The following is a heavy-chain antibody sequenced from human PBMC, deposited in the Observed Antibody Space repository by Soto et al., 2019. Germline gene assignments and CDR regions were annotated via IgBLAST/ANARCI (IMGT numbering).Heavy chain of an antibody. D-gene: IGHD6-6*01. CDR1: GFTFSSFG. J-gene: IGHJ4*02. CDR3: AKEGSSSDFDY. CDR2: ISYDGSNK. V-gene: IGHV3-30*18. Sequence: GGSLRLSCAASGFTFSSFGMHWVRQAPGKGLEWVAVISYDGSNKYYADSVKGRFTISRDNSKNTLYLQMNSLRAEDTAVYYCAKEGSSSDFDYWGQGTQVTVSS.